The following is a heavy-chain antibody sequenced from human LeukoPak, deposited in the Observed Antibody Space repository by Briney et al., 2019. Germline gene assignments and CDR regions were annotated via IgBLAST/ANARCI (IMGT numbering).Heavy chain of an antibody. CDR3: ARCAPMIVVVSSRTRLFDP. J-gene: IGHJ5*02. V-gene: IGHV4-34*01. Sequence: PSETLSLTCAVYGGSFSGYYWSWLRQPPGKGLAWIGEINHSGSTNYNQSLKSRVTISVDTSNNQFFLKLSSVTAADTAVYYCARCAPMIVVVSSRTRLFDPWGEGTRVTVSS. D-gene: IGHD3-22*01. CDR2: INHSGST. CDR1: GGSFSGYY.